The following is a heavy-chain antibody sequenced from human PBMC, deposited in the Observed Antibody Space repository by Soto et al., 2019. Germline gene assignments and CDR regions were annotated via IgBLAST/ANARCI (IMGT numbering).Heavy chain of an antibody. CDR1: GFTFSGYA. CDR3: TRGRVSLDY. CDR2: IRSKDYGEAK. Sequence: PGGSLRLSCTGSGFTFSGYALNWFRQAPGKGLEWVGIIRSKDYGEAKDYAASVKGRFTISRDDSKNIAYLLMNSLKTEDTAVYFCTRGRVSLDYWSQGAQVTVSS. V-gene: IGHV3-49*03. J-gene: IGHJ4*02.